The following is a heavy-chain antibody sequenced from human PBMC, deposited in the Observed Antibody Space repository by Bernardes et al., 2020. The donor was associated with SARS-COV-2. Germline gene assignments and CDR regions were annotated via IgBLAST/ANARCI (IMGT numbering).Heavy chain of an antibody. J-gene: IGHJ5*01. V-gene: IGHV3-23*01. CDR1: GFTFSNYA. D-gene: IGHD5-12*01. Sequence: GGSLRLSCAASGFTFSNYAMSWVRQAPGKGPEWVSAIGAGGAGTHYADSVRGRFTISADESKNTLNLQMNSLRVEDTAVYYCARPGLPVAKTRWFDSWGLGTLVTVSS. CDR3: ARPGLPVAKTRWFDS. CDR2: IGAGGAGT.